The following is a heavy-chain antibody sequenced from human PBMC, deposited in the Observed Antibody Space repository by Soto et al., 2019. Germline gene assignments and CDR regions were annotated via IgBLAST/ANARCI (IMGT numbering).Heavy chain of an antibody. Sequence: GGSLRLSCAASGFTFSSYWMHWVRQAPGKGLVWVSRINSDGSSTSYADSVKGRFTISRDNAKNTLYLQMNSLRAEDTAVYYCARVASIAAADRLYYYYYGLDVWGQGTTVTVSS. CDR3: ARVASIAAADRLYYYYYGLDV. CDR2: INSDGSST. D-gene: IGHD6-13*01. J-gene: IGHJ6*02. CDR1: GFTFSSYW. V-gene: IGHV3-74*01.